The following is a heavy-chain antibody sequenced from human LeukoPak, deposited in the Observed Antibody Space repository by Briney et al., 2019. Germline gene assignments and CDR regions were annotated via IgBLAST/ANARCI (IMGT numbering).Heavy chain of an antibody. CDR1: GFTFSSYS. CDR3: ARDALHRELDY. V-gene: IGHV3-21*05. D-gene: IGHD1-26*01. Sequence: GGSLRLSCAASGFTFSSYSMNWVRQAPGKGLEWVSYIGSSSSYIYYADSVKGRFTISRDNAKNSLYLQMNSLRAEDTAVYYCARDALHRELDYWGQGTLVTVSS. CDR2: IGSSSSYI. J-gene: IGHJ4*02.